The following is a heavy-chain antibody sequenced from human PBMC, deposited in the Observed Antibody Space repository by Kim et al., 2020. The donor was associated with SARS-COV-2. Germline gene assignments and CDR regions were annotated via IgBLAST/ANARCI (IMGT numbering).Heavy chain of an antibody. J-gene: IGHJ3*02. CDR2: IDWDDDK. CDR3: ARTDSLYSSSSQHAFDI. D-gene: IGHD6-6*01. Sequence: SGPTLVNPTQTLTLTCTFSGFSLSTSGMCVSWIRQPPGKALEWLALIDWDDDKYYSTSLKTRLTISKDTPKNQVVLTMTNMDPVDTATYYCARTDSLYSSSSQHAFDIWGQGTMVTVSS. V-gene: IGHV2-70*01. CDR1: GFSLSTSGMC.